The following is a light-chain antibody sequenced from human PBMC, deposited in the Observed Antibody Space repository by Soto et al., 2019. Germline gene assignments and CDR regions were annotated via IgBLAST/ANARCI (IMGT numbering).Light chain of an antibody. CDR1: QSVYNNY. CDR3: QQYGLPPHS. Sequence: EIVLTQSPGTLSLSPGERATLSCRARQSVYNNYFAWYQQKPGQTPRLLVNGASNRATGIPDRFSGGGSGTDFTLTISSLEPEDFAVYYCQQYGLPPHSFGQGTSVEIK. CDR2: GAS. J-gene: IGKJ2*01. V-gene: IGKV3-20*01.